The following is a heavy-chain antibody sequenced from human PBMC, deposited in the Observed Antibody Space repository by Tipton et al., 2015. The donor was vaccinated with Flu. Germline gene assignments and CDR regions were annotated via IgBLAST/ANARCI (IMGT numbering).Heavy chain of an antibody. CDR2: IYYSGST. CDR1: GGSISSYY. D-gene: IGHD3-22*01. V-gene: IGHV4-59*08. Sequence: TLSLTCTVSGGSISSYYWSWIRQPPGKGLEWIGYIYYSGSTNYNPSLKSRVTISVDTSKNQFSLKLSSVTAADTAVYYCARLDYYDSSGYNFQHWGQGPLVTVSS. J-gene: IGHJ1*01. CDR3: ARLDYYDSSGYNFQH.